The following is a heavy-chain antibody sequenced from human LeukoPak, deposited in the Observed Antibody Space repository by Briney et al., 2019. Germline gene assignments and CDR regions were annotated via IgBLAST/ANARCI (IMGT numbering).Heavy chain of an antibody. D-gene: IGHD2-15*01. CDR3: ARGYCSGSSCYPGLY. V-gene: IGHV3-66*02. Sequence: PGGSLRLSCAASGFTVSSNYMNWVRQAPGKGLEWVSVIYTDGATYYADSVKGRFTISRDNSKNTLYLQMNSLRADDTAVYYCARGYCSGSSCYPGLYWGQGSLVTVSS. J-gene: IGHJ4*02. CDR2: IYTDGAT. CDR1: GFTVSSNY.